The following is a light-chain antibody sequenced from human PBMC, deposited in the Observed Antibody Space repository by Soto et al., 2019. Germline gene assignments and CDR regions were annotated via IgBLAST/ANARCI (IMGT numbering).Light chain of an antibody. CDR1: TGLRSYA. J-gene: IGLJ3*02. CDR3: QTWASGIRV. CDR2: VNSDGSH. V-gene: IGLV4-69*01. Sequence: QPVLTQSPSASASLGASVKLTCTLTTGLRSYAIAWHQQQPGKGPRYLLKVNSDGSHIKGDGIPDRFSGSSSGAEHYLTISSLQSEDEADYYCQTWASGIRVFGGGTKLTVL.